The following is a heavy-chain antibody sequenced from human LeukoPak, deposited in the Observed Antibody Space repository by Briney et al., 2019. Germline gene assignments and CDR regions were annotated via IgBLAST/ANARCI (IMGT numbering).Heavy chain of an antibody. V-gene: IGHV3-48*01. CDR3: ARDGSGSPY. CDR2: ISSSSSTI. J-gene: IGHJ4*02. Sequence: GGSLRLSCAASGFTFSSYSMNWVRQAPGKGLEWVSYISSSSSTIYYADSVKGRFTISRDNAKNSLYLQMNSLRAEDTAVYYCARDGSGSPYWGQGTLVTVSS. D-gene: IGHD1-26*01. CDR1: GFTFSSYS.